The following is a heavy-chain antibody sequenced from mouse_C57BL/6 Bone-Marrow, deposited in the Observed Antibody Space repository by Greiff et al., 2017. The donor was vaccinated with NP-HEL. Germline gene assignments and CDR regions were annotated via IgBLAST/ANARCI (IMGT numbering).Heavy chain of an antibody. CDR3: ARGDGYSY. CDR2: ISYDGSN. V-gene: IGHV3-6*01. J-gene: IGHJ2*01. D-gene: IGHD2-3*01. Sequence: EVQLVESGPGLVKPSQSLSLTCSVTGYSITSGYYWNWIRQFPGNKLEWMGYISYDGSNNYNPSLKNRISITRDTSKNQFFLKLNSVTTEDTATYYCARGDGYSYWGQGTTLTVSS. CDR1: GYSITSGYY.